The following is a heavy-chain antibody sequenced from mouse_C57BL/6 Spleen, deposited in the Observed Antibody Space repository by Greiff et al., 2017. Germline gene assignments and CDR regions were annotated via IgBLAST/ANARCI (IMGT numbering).Heavy chain of an antibody. CDR1: GFTFSDYG. CDR2: ISSGSSTI. J-gene: IGHJ4*01. V-gene: IGHV5-17*01. D-gene: IGHD2-3*01. CDR3: ALDGYEAMDY. Sequence: EVQVVESGGGLVKPGGSLKLSCAASGFTFSDYGMHWVRQAPEKGLEWVAYISSGSSTIYYADTVKGRFTISRDNAKDTLFLQMTSLRSEDTAMYYCALDGYEAMDYWGQGTSVTVSS.